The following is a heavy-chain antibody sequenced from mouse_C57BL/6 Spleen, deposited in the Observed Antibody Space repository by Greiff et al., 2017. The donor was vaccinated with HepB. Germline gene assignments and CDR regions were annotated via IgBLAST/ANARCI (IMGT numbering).Heavy chain of an antibody. J-gene: IGHJ4*01. CDR3: ARGYGIYVRMDY. V-gene: IGHV1-64*01. Sequence: VQLQQPGAELVKPGASVKLSCKASGYTFTSYWMHWVKQRPGQGLEWIGMIHPNSGSTNYNEKFKSKATLTVDKSSSTAYMQLSSLTSEDSAVYYCARGYGIYVRMDYWGQGTSVTVSS. CDR2: IHPNSGST. D-gene: IGHD2-1*01. CDR1: GYTFTSYW.